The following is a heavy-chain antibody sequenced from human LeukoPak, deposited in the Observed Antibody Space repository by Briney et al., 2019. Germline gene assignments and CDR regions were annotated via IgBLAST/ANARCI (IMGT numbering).Heavy chain of an antibody. V-gene: IGHV1-8*02. CDR2: MNPNSGNT. CDR3: ARGPAAGTCIDY. CDR1: GYTFTSYG. J-gene: IGHJ4*02. D-gene: IGHD6-13*01. Sequence: ASVKVSCKASGYTFTSYGINWVRQATGQGLEWMGWMNPNSGNTGYAQKFQGRVTMTRNTSISTAYMELSSLRSEDTAVYYCARGPAAGTCIDYWGQGTLVTVSS.